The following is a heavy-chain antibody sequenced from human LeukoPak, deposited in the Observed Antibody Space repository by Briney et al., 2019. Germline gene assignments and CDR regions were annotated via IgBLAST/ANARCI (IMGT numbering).Heavy chain of an antibody. D-gene: IGHD3-22*01. Sequence: GASVKLSCKASGGTFSSYAISWVRQAPGQGLEWMGRIIPILGIANYAQKFQGRVTITADKSTSTAYMELSSLRSEDTAVYYCARALLDSSGFDIWGHGTMVTASS. J-gene: IGHJ3*02. CDR3: ARALLDSSGFDI. CDR2: IIPILGIA. V-gene: IGHV1-69*04. CDR1: GGTFSSYA.